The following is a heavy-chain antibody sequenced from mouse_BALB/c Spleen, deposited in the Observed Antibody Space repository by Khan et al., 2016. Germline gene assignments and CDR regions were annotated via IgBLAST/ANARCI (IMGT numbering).Heavy chain of an antibody. CDR1: GFDFRRYW. CDR2: INPDSRTI. Sequence: EVQLVESGGGLVWPGGSLKLSCAASGFDFRRYWMSWVRQAPGKGLEWIGEINPDSRTINYSPSLKDKFTISRDNAKSTLYLQMSKVRSEDTALYYCARAGYYGYLAYWGQGTLVSVSA. J-gene: IGHJ3*01. CDR3: ARAGYYGYLAY. D-gene: IGHD1-1*01. V-gene: IGHV4-1*02.